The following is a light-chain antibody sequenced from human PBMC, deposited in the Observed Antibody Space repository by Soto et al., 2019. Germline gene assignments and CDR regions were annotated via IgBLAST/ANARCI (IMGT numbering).Light chain of an antibody. V-gene: IGKV4-1*01. CDR2: WAS. Sequence: DIVMTQSPDSLAVSLGERATINCKSSQSVLYNSNNKNYVAWYQQKPGQPPKLLINWASTRESGFPDRFSGSGSGTDFTLTISSLQAEDGAVYYCQQYYTSWWSFGQGTKVEIK. CDR3: QQYYTSWWS. J-gene: IGKJ1*01. CDR1: QSVLYNSNNKNY.